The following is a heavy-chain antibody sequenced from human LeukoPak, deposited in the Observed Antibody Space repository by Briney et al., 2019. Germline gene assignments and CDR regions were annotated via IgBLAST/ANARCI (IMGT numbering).Heavy chain of an antibody. D-gene: IGHD3-10*01. V-gene: IGHV3-21*01. CDR1: GFTFSSYS. CDR2: ISSSSSYI. Sequence: GGSLRLSCAASGFTFSSYSMNWVRQAPGKGLEWVSSISSSSSYIYYADSVKGRFTISRDNAKNSLYLQMNSLRAEDTAVYYCARDYYGSGSSDDAFDIWGQGTMVTVSS. J-gene: IGHJ3*02. CDR3: ARDYYGSGSSDDAFDI.